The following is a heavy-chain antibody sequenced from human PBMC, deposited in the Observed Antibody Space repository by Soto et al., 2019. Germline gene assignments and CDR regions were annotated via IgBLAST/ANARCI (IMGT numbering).Heavy chain of an antibody. CDR1: GGSISSGGYY. J-gene: IGHJ6*02. CDR2: IYYSGST. V-gene: IGHV4-31*03. D-gene: IGHD3-9*01. Sequence: SETLSLTCTVSGGSISSGGYYWSWIRQHPGKGLEWIGYIYYSGSTYYNPSLKSRVTISVDTSKNQFSLKLSSVTAADTAAYYCARCLADYDILSGYYRLDGMDVWGQGTTVTVSS. CDR3: ARCLADYDILSGYYRLDGMDV.